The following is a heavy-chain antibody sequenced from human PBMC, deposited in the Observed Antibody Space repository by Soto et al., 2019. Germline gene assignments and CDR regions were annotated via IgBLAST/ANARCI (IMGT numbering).Heavy chain of an antibody. Sequence: QVQLVESGGGVVQPGRSLRLSCAASGFTFSSYGMHWVRQAPGKGLEWVAVIWYDGSNKYYADSVKGRFTISRDNSKNTLYLQRNSLRAEDRAVYYCARDFVAGASDYWGQGTLVTVSS. CDR3: ARDFVAGASDY. J-gene: IGHJ4*02. V-gene: IGHV3-33*01. CDR2: IWYDGSNK. CDR1: GFTFSSYG. D-gene: IGHD2-15*01.